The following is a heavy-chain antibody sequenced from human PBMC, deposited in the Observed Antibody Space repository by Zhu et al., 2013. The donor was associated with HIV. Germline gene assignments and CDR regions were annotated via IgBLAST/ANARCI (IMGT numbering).Heavy chain of an antibody. CDR2: VDPSNGNA. CDR3: VRRSSWYFDL. V-gene: IGHV1-8*02. Sequence: QVQLVQSGPEVKKPGASVKVSCKASGYTFTNDGINWVRQATGHGLEWMGWVDPSNGNAGYAQKFRGRVTMTRNISNTTAYMELSSLRFEDTAVYWCVRRSSWYFDLVGPWHLGHCLL. J-gene: IGHJ2*01. D-gene: IGHD1-26*01. CDR1: GYTFTNDG.